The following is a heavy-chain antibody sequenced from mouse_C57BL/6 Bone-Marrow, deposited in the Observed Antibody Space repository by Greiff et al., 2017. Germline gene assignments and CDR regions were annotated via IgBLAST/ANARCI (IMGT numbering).Heavy chain of an antibody. Sequence: EVQLVESGPGLAKPSQTLSLTCSVTGYSITSDYWNWIRKFPGNKLEYMGYISYSGSTYYNPSLESRISITRDTSKNQYYLQLNSVTTEDTATYYCAGCNDEGGYYYAMDYWGQGTSVTVSS. CDR2: ISYSGST. D-gene: IGHD2-12*01. J-gene: IGHJ4*01. CDR1: GYSITSDY. CDR3: AGCNDEGGYYYAMDY. V-gene: IGHV3-8*01.